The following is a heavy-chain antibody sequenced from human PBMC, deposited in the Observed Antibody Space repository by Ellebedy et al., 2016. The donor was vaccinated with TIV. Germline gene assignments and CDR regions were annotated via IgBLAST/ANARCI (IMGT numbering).Heavy chain of an antibody. Sequence: GGSLRLSXAASGFTFSSYAMSWDRQAPGKGLEWVSAISGGGGSTNYVDSVKGRFTISRDNSKNTLFLQMNSLRAEDTAIYYCAKGSEYYDTSGYSLFDYWGQGTLVTVSS. CDR2: ISGGGGST. CDR1: GFTFSSYA. V-gene: IGHV3-23*01. J-gene: IGHJ4*02. CDR3: AKGSEYYDTSGYSLFDY. D-gene: IGHD3-22*01.